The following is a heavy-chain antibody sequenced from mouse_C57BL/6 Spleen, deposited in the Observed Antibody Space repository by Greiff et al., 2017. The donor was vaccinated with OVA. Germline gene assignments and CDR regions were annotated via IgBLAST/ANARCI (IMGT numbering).Heavy chain of an antibody. J-gene: IGHJ2*01. CDR3: ERGPHKIYYYGSSYGVFFDY. V-gene: IGHV5-16*01. D-gene: IGHD1-1*01. Sequence: EVQRVESEGGLVQPGSSMKLSCTASGFTFSDYYMAWVRQVPEKGLEWVANINYDGSSTYYLASLKSRFIISRDNAKNILYLQMSSLKSEDTATYYCERGPHKIYYYGSSYGVFFDYWGQGTTLTVSA. CDR1: GFTFSDYY. CDR2: INYDGSST.